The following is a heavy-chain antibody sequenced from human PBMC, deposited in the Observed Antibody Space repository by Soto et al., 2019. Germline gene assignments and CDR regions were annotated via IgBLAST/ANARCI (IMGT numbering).Heavy chain of an antibody. D-gene: IGHD3-22*01. CDR3: ARRRRYYDSSGYYYVGAFDI. CDR1: GYSFTSYW. J-gene: IGHJ3*02. Sequence: GESLKISCKGSGYSFTSYWISWVRQMPGKGLEWMGRIDPSDSYTNYSPSFQGHVTISADKSISTAYLQWSSLKASDTAMYYCARRRRYYDSSGYYYVGAFDIWGQGTMVTVSS. V-gene: IGHV5-10-1*01. CDR2: IDPSDSYT.